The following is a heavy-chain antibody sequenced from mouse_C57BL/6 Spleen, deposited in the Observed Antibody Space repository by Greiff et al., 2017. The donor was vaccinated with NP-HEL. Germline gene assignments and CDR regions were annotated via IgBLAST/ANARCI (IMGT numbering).Heavy chain of an antibody. CDR1: GYAFTNYL. CDR2: INPGSGGT. V-gene: IGHV1-54*01. D-gene: IGHD2-4*01. CDR3: EREYYDYDGAWFAY. J-gene: IGHJ3*01. Sequence: QVQLQQSGAELVRPGTSVKVSCKASGYAFTNYLIEWVKQRPGQGLEWIGVINPGSGGTNYNEKFKGKATLTADKSSSTAYMQLSSRTSEDSAVYFCEREYYDYDGAWFAYWGQGTLVTVSA.